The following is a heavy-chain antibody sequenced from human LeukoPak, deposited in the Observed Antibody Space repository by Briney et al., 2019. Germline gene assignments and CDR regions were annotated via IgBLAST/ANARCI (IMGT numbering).Heavy chain of an antibody. D-gene: IGHD3-22*01. CDR3: AKNYYDSSGLYYFDY. CDR2: ISFDINDR. CDR1: EFTFSKYG. V-gene: IGHV3-30*18. J-gene: IGHJ4*02. Sequence: GGSLRLSCAASEFTFSKYGMHWVRQAPGKGLEWVASISFDINDRKYAESVRGRFTISRDNSKNTLYLQMNSLRAEDTAVYYCAKNYYDSSGLYYFDYWGQGTLVTVSS.